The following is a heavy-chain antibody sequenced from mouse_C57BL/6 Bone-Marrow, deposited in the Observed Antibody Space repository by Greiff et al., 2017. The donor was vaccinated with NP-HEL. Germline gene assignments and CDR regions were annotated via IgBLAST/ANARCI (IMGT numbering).Heavy chain of an antibody. V-gene: IGHV1-75*01. D-gene: IGHD2-4*01. Sequence: VQRVESGPELVKPGASVKISCKASGYTFTDYYINWVKQRPGQGLEWIGWIFPGSGSTYYNEKFKGKATLTVDKSSSTAYMLLSSLTSEDSAVYFCLYDYDGYWYFDVWGTGTTVTVSS. CDR2: IFPGSGST. CDR1: GYTFTDYY. CDR3: LYDYDGYWYFDV. J-gene: IGHJ1*03.